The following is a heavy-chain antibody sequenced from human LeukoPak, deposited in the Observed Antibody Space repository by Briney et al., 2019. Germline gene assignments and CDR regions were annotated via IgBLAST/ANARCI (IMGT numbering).Heavy chain of an antibody. Sequence: GGSLRLSCVVSGFTFSSYGMHWVRQAPGKGLEGVALIWHDGSNKYYADSVKGRFTISRDNSKNTLYLQMNSLRAGDSAVYYCARVTGYSSTWYFDYWGQGTLVTVSS. D-gene: IGHD6-13*01. CDR2: IWHDGSNK. CDR3: ARVTGYSSTWYFDY. J-gene: IGHJ4*02. V-gene: IGHV3-33*01. CDR1: GFTFSSYG.